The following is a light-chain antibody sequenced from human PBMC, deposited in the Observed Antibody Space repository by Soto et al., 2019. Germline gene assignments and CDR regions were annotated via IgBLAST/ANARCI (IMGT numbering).Light chain of an antibody. Sequence: SYGLTQPPSVSVSPGQTASITCSGDKLGDKSASWYQQKPGQSPVVVIYQNNKRPSGIPERFSGSNSGNTATLTISGTQAMDEADYYCQAWDTKVFGTGTKVTVL. CDR3: QAWDTKV. CDR2: QNN. CDR1: KLGDKS. V-gene: IGLV3-1*01. J-gene: IGLJ1*01.